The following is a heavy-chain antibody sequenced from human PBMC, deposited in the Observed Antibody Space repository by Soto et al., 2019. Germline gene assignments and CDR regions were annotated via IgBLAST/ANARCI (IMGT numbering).Heavy chain of an antibody. CDR2: ISYDGSNK. CDR1: GFTFSSYA. CDR3: AHPRGYGVFDAYDI. J-gene: IGHJ3*02. Sequence: GGSLKLSYAASGFTFSSYAMHWVRQAPGKGLEWVAVISYDGSNKYYADSVKGRFTISRDNSMNALYLQMTSLRIEDTAVYYCAHPRGYGVFDAYDIWGQGTMVTVSS. V-gene: IGHV3-30-3*01. D-gene: IGHD4-17*01.